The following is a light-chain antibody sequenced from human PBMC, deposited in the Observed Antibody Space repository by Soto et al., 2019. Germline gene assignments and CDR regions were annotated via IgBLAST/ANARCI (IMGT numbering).Light chain of an antibody. CDR3: QQYGNSPQT. CDR1: QTVSSSF. V-gene: IGKV3-20*01. CDR2: AAS. Sequence: IVLTQSPATLSLSPVETAXXSCRASQTVSSSFLAWYQQTPGQAPRLLIYAASSRATGIPDRFSGSGSGTDFTLTISRLEPEDFAVYYCQQYGNSPQTFGQGTKVAIK. J-gene: IGKJ1*01.